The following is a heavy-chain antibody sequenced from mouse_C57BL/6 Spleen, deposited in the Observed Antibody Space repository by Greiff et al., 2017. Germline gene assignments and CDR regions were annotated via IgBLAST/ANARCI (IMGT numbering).Heavy chain of an antibody. CDR3: ARGYGRGFDY. D-gene: IGHD1-1*01. Sequence: VQLQQSGAELVRPGTSVKVSCKASGYAFTNYLIEWVKQRPGQGLEWIGVINPGSGGTNHNEKFKGKATLTADKSSSTAYMQLSSLTSEDSAVYFCARGYGRGFDYWGQGTTLTVSS. CDR2: INPGSGGT. CDR1: GYAFTNYL. J-gene: IGHJ2*01. V-gene: IGHV1-54*01.